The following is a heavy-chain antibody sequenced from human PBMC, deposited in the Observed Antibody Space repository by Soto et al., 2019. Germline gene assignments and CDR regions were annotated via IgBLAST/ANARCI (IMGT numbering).Heavy chain of an antibody. J-gene: IGHJ5*02. D-gene: IGHD2-15*01. CDR1: GYTFTSYD. CDR2: MNPNSGNT. V-gene: IGHV1-8*01. Sequence: GASVKVSCKASGYTFTSYDINWVRQATGQGLDWMGWMNPNSGNTGYAQKLQGRVTMTRNTSINTAYMELSSLRSGDTDVYYCARGLVGLGGSILNWFDPWGQGTLVTVSS. CDR3: ARGLVGLGGSILNWFDP.